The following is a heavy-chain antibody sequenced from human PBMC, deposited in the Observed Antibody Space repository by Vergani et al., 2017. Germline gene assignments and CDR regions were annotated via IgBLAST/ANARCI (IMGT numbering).Heavy chain of an antibody. CDR3: AGEGVYDYVWGSYRLRGGYYFDY. CDR1: GYTFTSYA. V-gene: IGHV1-3*01. J-gene: IGHJ4*02. Sequence: QVQLVQSGAEVKKPGASVKVSCKASGYTFTSYAMHWVRQAPGQRLEWMGWIYAGNGNTKYSQKFQGRVTINRDTSASTAYMELSSLRSEDTAVYYCAGEGVYDYVWGSYRLRGGYYFDYWGQGTLVTVSS. CDR2: IYAGNGNT. D-gene: IGHD3-16*02.